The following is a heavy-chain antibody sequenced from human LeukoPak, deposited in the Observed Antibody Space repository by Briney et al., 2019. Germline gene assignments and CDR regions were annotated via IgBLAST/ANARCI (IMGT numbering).Heavy chain of an antibody. V-gene: IGHV4-61*02. Sequence: PSETLSLTCSVSGGSISSGSYYWSWIRQPAGKGLEWIGRIYTSGSTNYNPSLTSRVTISVAASKNKFSLKLSSVTAADTAVYYCATGGQWEPKFDYWGQGTLVTVSS. D-gene: IGHD1-26*01. J-gene: IGHJ4*02. CDR3: ATGGQWEPKFDY. CDR1: GGSISSGSYY. CDR2: IYTSGST.